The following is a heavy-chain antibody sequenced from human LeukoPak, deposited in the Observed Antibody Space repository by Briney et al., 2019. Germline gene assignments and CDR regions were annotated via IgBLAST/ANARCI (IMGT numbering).Heavy chain of an antibody. D-gene: IGHD5-12*01. CDR2: ISYDGSNK. CDR1: GFTFSSYA. J-gene: IGHJ4*02. CDR3: ARGHSGYSLFDY. V-gene: IGHV3-30-3*01. Sequence: GRSLRLSCAVSGFTFSSYAMHWVRQAPGKGLEWVAVISYDGSNKYYADSVKGRFTISRDNSKNTLFLQMNSLKAEDTAVYYCARGHSGYSLFDYWGQGTLVTVSS.